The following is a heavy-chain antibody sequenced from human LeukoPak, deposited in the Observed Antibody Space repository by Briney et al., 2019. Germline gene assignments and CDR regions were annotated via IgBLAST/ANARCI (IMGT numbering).Heavy chain of an antibody. CDR3: ARIILSSLSYYFDY. J-gene: IGHJ4*02. CDR1: GFTFSSYW. CDR2: IKQDGSEK. V-gene: IGHV3-7*01. Sequence: GGSLRLSCAASGFTFSSYWMSWVRQAPGKGLEWAANIKQDGSEKYYVDSVKGRFTISRDNAKNSLYLQMNSLRVEDTAVYYCARIILSSLSYYFDYWGQGTLVTVSS.